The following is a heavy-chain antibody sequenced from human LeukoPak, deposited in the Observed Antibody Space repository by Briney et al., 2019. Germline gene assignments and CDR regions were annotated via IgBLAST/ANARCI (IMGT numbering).Heavy chain of an antibody. V-gene: IGHV1-2*02. J-gene: IGHJ5*02. Sequence: VASVKVSCKASGYTFTGYYMHWVRQAPGQGLEWMGWINPNSGGTNYAQKFQGRVTMTRDTSISTAYMELSRLRSDDTAVYYCARDLSSSSSPGSGWFDPWGQGTLVTVSS. CDR2: INPNSGGT. D-gene: IGHD6-6*01. CDR3: ARDLSSSSSPGSGWFDP. CDR1: GYTFTGYY.